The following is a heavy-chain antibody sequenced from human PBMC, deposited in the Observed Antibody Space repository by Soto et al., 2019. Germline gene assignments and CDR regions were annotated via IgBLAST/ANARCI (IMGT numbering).Heavy chain of an antibody. CDR2: ISGAGRNT. CDR1: GFTFSRNG. CDR3: AKNGISDSPSAIDS. J-gene: IGHJ4*02. D-gene: IGHD2-21*01. Sequence: GGSLRLSCATSGFTFSRNGMSWVRQAPGKGLDWVSGISGAGRNTYYADSVKGRFTISRDNSKNTLFLQMNSLRVEDTAVYYCAKNGISDSPSAIDSWGQGTLVTVSS. V-gene: IGHV3-23*01.